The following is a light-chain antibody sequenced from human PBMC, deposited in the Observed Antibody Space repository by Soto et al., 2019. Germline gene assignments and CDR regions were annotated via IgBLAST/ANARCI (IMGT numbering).Light chain of an antibody. CDR2: EVS. Sequence: QSVLTQPASVSGSPGQSITIFCTGTSSDVGSYNYVSWYQQHPGKAPKLMIYEVSNRPSGVSDRFSGSKSGNTASLTISGLQAEDEADYYCSSYTSTATRVFGGGTKLTVL. CDR1: SSDVGSYNY. V-gene: IGLV2-14*01. J-gene: IGLJ3*02. CDR3: SSYTSTATRV.